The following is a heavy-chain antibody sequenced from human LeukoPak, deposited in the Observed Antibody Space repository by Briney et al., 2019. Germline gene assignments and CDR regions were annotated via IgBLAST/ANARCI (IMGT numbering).Heavy chain of an antibody. Sequence: PGGSLRLSCAASGFTFSNAWMSWVRQAPGKGLEWVGRIKSKTDGGTTDYAAPVKGRFTISRDDSKNTLYLQMSSLKTEDTAVYYCTTDFLLRCSSTSCSRGRDYYYYGMDVWGQGTTVTVSS. CDR2: IKSKTDGGTT. J-gene: IGHJ6*02. D-gene: IGHD2-2*01. CDR3: TTDFLLRCSSTSCSRGRDYYYYGMDV. CDR1: GFTFSNAW. V-gene: IGHV3-15*01.